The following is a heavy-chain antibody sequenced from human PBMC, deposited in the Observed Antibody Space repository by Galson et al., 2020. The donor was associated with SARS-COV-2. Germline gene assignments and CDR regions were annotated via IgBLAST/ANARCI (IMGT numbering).Heavy chain of an antibody. V-gene: IGHV4-39*01. J-gene: IGHJ5*02. CDR2: IYYSGST. CDR3: ARQARGGAGGIFLVAGGQWFDP. CDR1: GGSINSGSYY. D-gene: IGHD2-8*02. Sequence: SETLSLTCTVSGGSINSGSYYWGWIRQPPGKGLEWIGSIYYSGSTYYNPSLKSRLTTSVDTSKNQFSLKLSSVTAADTAVYYCARQARGGAGGIFLVAGGQWFDPWGQGTLVTVSS.